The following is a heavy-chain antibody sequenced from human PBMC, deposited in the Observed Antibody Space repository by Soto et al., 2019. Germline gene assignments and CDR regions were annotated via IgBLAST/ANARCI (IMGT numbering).Heavy chain of an antibody. J-gene: IGHJ6*02. CDR2: IYYSGST. CDR1: GYSRSSYF. CDR3: AICKAVPHYYGMDV. Sequence: SETLSLTCSVSGYSRSSYFWSLIRQPPGKGLEWIASIYYSGSTNYNPSLESRVTASVDTSKNEVSLRLSSVTAADTAVYYCAICKAVPHYYGMDVWGPGTTVT. D-gene: IGHD6-19*01. V-gene: IGHV4-59*01.